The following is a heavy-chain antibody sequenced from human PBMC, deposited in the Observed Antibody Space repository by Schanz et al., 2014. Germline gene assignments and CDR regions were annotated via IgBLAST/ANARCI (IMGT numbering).Heavy chain of an antibody. V-gene: IGHV1-8*01. D-gene: IGHD5-12*01. Sequence: QVQLVQSGAEVKKPGASVKVSCKASGYTLTNFDINWVRQAPGQGLEWMGWMNPNSGTTGYAQKFQGRVTMTRNTSTSTAYMELRGLRSDDTAIYYCARVTTGYDSWGQGTLVTVSS. CDR2: MNPNSGTT. CDR1: GYTLTNFD. CDR3: ARVTTGYDS. J-gene: IGHJ4*02.